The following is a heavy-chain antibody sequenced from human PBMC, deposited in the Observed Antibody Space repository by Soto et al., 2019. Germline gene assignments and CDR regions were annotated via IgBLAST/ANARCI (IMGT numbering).Heavy chain of an antibody. CDR1: GFSLSTSGVG. J-gene: IGHJ4*02. CDR3: AHVKPYNNYVNY. D-gene: IGHD4-4*01. V-gene: IGHV2-5*02. CDR2: SYWDDDK. Sequence: QITLKESGPTLVKPTQTLTLTCTFSGFSLSTSGVGVGWIRQPPGKALEWLALSYWDDDKHYSPSLKSRLTIAKDTSKNQEVLTMTHMDPMDTAKYYCAHVKPYNNYVNYWGQGNLVTVSS.